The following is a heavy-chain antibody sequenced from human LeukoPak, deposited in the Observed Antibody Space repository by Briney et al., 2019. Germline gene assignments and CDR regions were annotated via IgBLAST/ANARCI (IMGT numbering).Heavy chain of an antibody. J-gene: IGHJ4*02. V-gene: IGHV1-8*01. CDR1: GYTFTSYD. CDR3: ARDRGTGSEVDY. D-gene: IGHD3-10*01. Sequence: ASVKVSCKASGYTFTSYDINWVRQATGQGLEWMGWMNPNSGNTGYAQKFQGRVTMTTDTSTSTAYMELRSLRSDDTAVYYCARDRGTGSEVDYWGQGTLVTVSS. CDR2: MNPNSGNT.